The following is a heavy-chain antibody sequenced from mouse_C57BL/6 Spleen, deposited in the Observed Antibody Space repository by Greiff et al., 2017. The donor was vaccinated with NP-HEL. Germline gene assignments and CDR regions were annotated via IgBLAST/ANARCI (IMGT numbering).Heavy chain of an antibody. CDR1: GYTFTDYE. CDR2: IDPETGGT. V-gene: IGHV1-15*01. Sequence: VHLVESGAELVRPGASVTLSCKASGYTFTDYEMHWVKQTPVHGLEWIGAIDPETGGTAYNQKFKGKAILTADKSSSTAYMELRSLTSEDSAVYYCTSNTWFAYWGQGTLVTVSA. J-gene: IGHJ3*01. CDR3: TSNTWFAY.